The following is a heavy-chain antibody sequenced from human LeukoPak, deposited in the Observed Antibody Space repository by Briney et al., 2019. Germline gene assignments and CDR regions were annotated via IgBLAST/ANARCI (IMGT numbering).Heavy chain of an antibody. D-gene: IGHD3-3*01. V-gene: IGHV3-23*01. J-gene: IGHJ4*02. Sequence: VGSLRLSCAASGFTFSSYAMSWVRQAPGKGLEWVSAISGSGGSTYYADSVKGRFTISRDNSKNTLYLQMNSLRAEDTAVYYCAKDSRDFWSGYPTPDYWGQGTLVTVSS. CDR2: ISGSGGST. CDR3: AKDSRDFWSGYPTPDY. CDR1: GFTFSSYA.